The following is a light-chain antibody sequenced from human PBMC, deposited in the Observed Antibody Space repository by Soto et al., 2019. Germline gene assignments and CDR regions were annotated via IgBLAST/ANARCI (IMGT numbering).Light chain of an antibody. V-gene: IGKV3-20*01. Sequence: EIVLTQSPGTLSLSPGERATLSCRASQSVSSSYLAWYQQKSGQAPRLLIYGASSRATGIPDRFSGSESGTDFTLTISRLEPEDFTVYYCQQYGSSPQTFGQGTKVDIK. J-gene: IGKJ1*01. CDR2: GAS. CDR1: QSVSSSY. CDR3: QQYGSSPQT.